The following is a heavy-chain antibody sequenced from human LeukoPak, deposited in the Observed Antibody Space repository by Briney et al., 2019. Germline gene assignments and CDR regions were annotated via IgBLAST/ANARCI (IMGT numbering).Heavy chain of an antibody. CDR1: GYSFTSSW. CDR3: ATLGLNSGSYFGFDY. Sequence: GESLKISCKGSGYSFTSSWIGWVRQMPEKGPEWTGIIYPGDSDTRYSPSFQGQVTISADKSISTAYLQWSSLKASDTAMYYCATLGLNSGSYFGFDYWGQGTLVTVSS. D-gene: IGHD1-26*01. CDR2: IYPGDSDT. V-gene: IGHV5-51*01. J-gene: IGHJ4*02.